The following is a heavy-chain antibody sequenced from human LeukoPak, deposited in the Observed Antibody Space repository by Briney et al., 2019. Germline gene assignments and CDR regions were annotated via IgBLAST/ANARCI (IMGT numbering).Heavy chain of an antibody. CDR1: GFTFSSYV. Sequence: GGSLRLSCAASGFTFSSYVMSWVRQAPGKGLEWVSAISGSGGSTYYADPVKGRFTISRDNSKNTLYLQMNSLRAEDTAVYYCAKDRAFYYDSSGYYPDAFDIWGQGTMVTVSS. CDR2: ISGSGGST. D-gene: IGHD3-22*01. V-gene: IGHV3-23*01. CDR3: AKDRAFYYDSSGYYPDAFDI. J-gene: IGHJ3*02.